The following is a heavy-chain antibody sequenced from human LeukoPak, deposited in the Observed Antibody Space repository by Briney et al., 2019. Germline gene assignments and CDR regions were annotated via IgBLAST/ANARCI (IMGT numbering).Heavy chain of an antibody. Sequence: GASVKVSCKASGYTFTGYYMHWVRQAPGQGLEWMGWINPNSGGTNYAQKFQGRVTMTRDTSISTAYMELSRLRPDDTAVYYCASSWDYYYYGMDVWGQGTTVTVSS. J-gene: IGHJ6*02. D-gene: IGHD1-26*01. CDR3: ASSWDYYYYGMDV. V-gene: IGHV1-2*02. CDR2: INPNSGGT. CDR1: GYTFTGYY.